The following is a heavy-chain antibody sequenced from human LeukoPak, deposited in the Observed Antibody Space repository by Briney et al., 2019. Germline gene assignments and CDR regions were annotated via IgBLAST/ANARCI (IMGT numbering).Heavy chain of an antibody. V-gene: IGHV3-30-3*01. D-gene: IGHD3-22*01. Sequence: PGRSLRLSCAASGFTFSSYAMHWVRQAPGKGLEWVAVISYDGSNKYYADSVKDRFTISRDNSKNTLYLQMNSLRAEDTAVYYCKGYDSSGYYYALDAFDIWGQGTMVTVSS. J-gene: IGHJ3*02. CDR1: GFTFSSYA. CDR2: ISYDGSNK. CDR3: KGYDSSGYYYALDAFDI.